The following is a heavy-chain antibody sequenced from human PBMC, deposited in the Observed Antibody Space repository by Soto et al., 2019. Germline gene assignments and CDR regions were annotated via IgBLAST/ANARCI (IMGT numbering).Heavy chain of an antibody. D-gene: IGHD3-3*01. V-gene: IGHV4-30-4*02. CDR1: GASITSDDYY. Sequence: PSDTLSLTCNISGASITSDDYYWPSIRQPLGKGLEWIGHIHNRGSTHSNPSLKSRVLISLDTSKNQFSLKLSSVTAADTAVYYCARDRPAIFGVDSDYYSYDGMDVWGQGTTVS. J-gene: IGHJ6*02. CDR2: IHNRGST. CDR3: ARDRPAIFGVDSDYYSYDGMDV.